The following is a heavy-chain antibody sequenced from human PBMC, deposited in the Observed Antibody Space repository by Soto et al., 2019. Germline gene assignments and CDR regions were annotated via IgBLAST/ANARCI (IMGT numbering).Heavy chain of an antibody. V-gene: IGHV5-51*01. CDR3: ARRGGSVFFDV. Sequence: PGESLNISCEIFGYIFTTYWIGWVRQMSGKGLEWMGIIYPGDSDTRYSPSFQGQVTISVDKSINTAYLQLNSLRASDTAIYYCARRGGSVFFDVWGQGTMVTVSS. J-gene: IGHJ3*01. CDR2: IYPGDSDT. CDR1: GYIFTTYW. D-gene: IGHD2-15*01.